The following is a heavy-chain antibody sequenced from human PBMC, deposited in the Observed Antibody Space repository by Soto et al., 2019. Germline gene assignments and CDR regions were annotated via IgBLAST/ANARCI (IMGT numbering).Heavy chain of an antibody. V-gene: IGHV3-30-3*01. Sequence: PGGSLRLSCAASGFTFSSYAMHWVRQAPGKGLEWVAVISYDGSNKYYADSVKGRFTISRDNSKNTLYLQMNSLRAEDTAVYYCARDHGSSPVIAVAGHYFDYWGQGTLVTVSS. D-gene: IGHD6-19*01. CDR2: ISYDGSNK. J-gene: IGHJ4*02. CDR1: GFTFSSYA. CDR3: ARDHGSSPVIAVAGHYFDY.